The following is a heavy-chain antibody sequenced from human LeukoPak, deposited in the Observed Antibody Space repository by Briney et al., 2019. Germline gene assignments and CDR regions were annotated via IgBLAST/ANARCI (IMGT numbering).Heavy chain of an antibody. CDR3: ARGRNFAFDI. J-gene: IGHJ3*02. V-gene: IGHV6-1*01. CDR2: TYYRSKWYN. Sequence: SQTLSLTFAISGDSVSSNSAAWNRIRQSPSRGLEWLGRTYYRSKWYNDYAVSMKSRITVNPDTSKNQFSLLLNSVTPEDTAVYYCARGRNFAFDIWGQGTMVTVSS. CDR1: GDSVSSNSAA. D-gene: IGHD1-7*01.